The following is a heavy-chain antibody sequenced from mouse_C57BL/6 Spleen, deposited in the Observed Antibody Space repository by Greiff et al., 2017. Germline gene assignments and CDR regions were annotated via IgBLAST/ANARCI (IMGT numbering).Heavy chain of an antibody. Sequence: VQLQQSGAELAKPGASVKLSCKASGYTFTSYWMHWVKQRPGQGLEWIGYINPSSGYTKYNQKFKDKATLTADKSSSTAYMQLSSLTYEDSAVYYCASYDYDGGAWFAYWGQGTLVTVSA. CDR2: INPSSGYT. J-gene: IGHJ3*01. D-gene: IGHD2-4*01. CDR3: ASYDYDGGAWFAY. V-gene: IGHV1-7*01. CDR1: GYTFTSYW.